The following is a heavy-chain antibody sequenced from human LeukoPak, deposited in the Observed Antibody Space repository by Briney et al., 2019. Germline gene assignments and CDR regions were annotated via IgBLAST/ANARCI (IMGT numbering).Heavy chain of an antibody. J-gene: IGHJ3*02. V-gene: IGHV4-59*01. Sequence: PSETLSLTCTVAGGSISSYYWSWIRQPPGKGLEWIGYIYYSGSTNYNPSLKSRVTISVDTSKNQFSLKLSSVTAADTAVYYCASYYPEGDAFDIWGQGTMVTVSS. CDR2: IYYSGST. CDR3: ASYYPEGDAFDI. D-gene: IGHD3-22*01. CDR1: GGSISSYY.